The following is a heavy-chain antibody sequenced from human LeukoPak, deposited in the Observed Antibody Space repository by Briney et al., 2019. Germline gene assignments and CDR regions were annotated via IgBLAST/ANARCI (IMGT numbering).Heavy chain of an antibody. CDR2: VYYTGAT. CDR1: GDSITNTIYY. CDR3: ATIRRYGGNPAYYFDD. V-gene: IGHV4-39*01. Sequence: SETLSLTCSVSGDSITNTIYYWAWVRQPPGKGLEWIGTVYYTGATFYKPSLKSRVTVSADTSRNQFSLSQRSVTAADAAVYYCATIRRYGGNPAYYFDDWGQGTLVTVSS. D-gene: IGHD5-12*01. J-gene: IGHJ4*02.